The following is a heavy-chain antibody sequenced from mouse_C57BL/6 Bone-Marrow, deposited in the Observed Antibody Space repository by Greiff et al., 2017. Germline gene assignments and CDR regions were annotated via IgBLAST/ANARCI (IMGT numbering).Heavy chain of an antibody. CDR3: EMDYGSSYWYFDV. J-gene: IGHJ1*03. CDR1: GYTFTSYW. V-gene: IGHV1-74*01. D-gene: IGHD1-1*01. Sequence: VQLHQPGAELVKPGASVKVSCKASGYTFTSYWMHWVKQRPGQGLEWIGRIHPSDSDTNYNQKFKGKATLTVDKSSSTAYMQLSSLTSEDSAVYYCEMDYGSSYWYFDVWGTGTTVTVAS. CDR2: IHPSDSDT.